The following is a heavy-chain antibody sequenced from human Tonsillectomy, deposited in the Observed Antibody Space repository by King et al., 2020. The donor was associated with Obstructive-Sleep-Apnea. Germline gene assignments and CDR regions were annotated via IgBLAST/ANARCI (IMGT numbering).Heavy chain of an antibody. J-gene: IGHJ6*02. CDR2: ISGSGGST. CDR1: GFTFSSYA. D-gene: IGHD6-13*01. Sequence: VQLVESGGGLVQPGGSLRLSCAASGFTFSSYAMSWVRQAPGKGLEWVSAISGSGGSTYYADSVKGRFTISRDNSKNTLYLQMNSLRAEDTAVYYCAKDSSSSSWIHLSYYGMDVWGQGTTVTVSS. V-gene: IGHV3-23*04. CDR3: AKDSSSSSWIHLSYYGMDV.